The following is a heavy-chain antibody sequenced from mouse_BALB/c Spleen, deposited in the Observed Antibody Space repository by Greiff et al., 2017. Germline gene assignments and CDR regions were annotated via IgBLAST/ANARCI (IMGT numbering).Heavy chain of an antibody. J-gene: IGHJ2*01. Sequence: EVKLQESGPGLVKPSQSLSLTCSVTGYSITSGYYWNWIRQFPENKLEWMGYISYDGSNNYNPSLKNRISITRDTSKNQFFLKLNSVTTEDTATYYCARRMGEFDYWGQGTTLTVSS. CDR2: ISYDGSN. CDR1: GYSITSGYY. V-gene: IGHV3-6*02. CDR3: ARRMGEFDY.